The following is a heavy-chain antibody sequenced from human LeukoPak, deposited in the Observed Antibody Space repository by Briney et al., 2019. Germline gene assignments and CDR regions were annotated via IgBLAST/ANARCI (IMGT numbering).Heavy chain of an antibody. V-gene: IGHV3-7*03. Sequence: PGGSLRLSCAASGFIFSSYWMSWVRQAPGKGLEWVANIKQDGSEKYYVDSVKGRFTISRDNAKNSLYLQMNSLRADDTAVYYCAISGRAYDILTGYYPYYYMDVWGKGTTVTVSS. D-gene: IGHD3-9*01. CDR1: GFIFSSYW. J-gene: IGHJ6*03. CDR3: AISGRAYDILTGYYPYYYMDV. CDR2: IKQDGSEK.